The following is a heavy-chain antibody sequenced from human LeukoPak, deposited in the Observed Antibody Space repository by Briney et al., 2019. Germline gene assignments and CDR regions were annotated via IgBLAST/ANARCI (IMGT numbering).Heavy chain of an antibody. V-gene: IGHV4-4*02. CDR1: GGSISSNW. CDR2: IYHSGST. Sequence: SETLSLTCAVSGGSISSNWWSWVRQPPGKGLEWIGEIYHSGSTNYNPSLKSRVTISVDTSKNQFSLKLSSVTAADTAVYYCARAYSNFRPFDYWGQGTLVTVSS. CDR3: ARAYSNFRPFDY. D-gene: IGHD4-11*01. J-gene: IGHJ4*02.